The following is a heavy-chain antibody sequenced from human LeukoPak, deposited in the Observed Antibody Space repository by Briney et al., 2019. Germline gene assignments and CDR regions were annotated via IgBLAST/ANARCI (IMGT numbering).Heavy chain of an antibody. CDR1: GYTLTELS. Sequence: ASVNVSCKVSGYTLTELSMHWVRQAHGKGLEWMGGFDPEDGETIYAQKFQGRVTMTEDTSTDTAYMELSSLRSEDTAVYYCATGTPTVTTMGFDYWGQGTLVTVSS. J-gene: IGHJ4*02. V-gene: IGHV1-24*01. D-gene: IGHD4-17*01. CDR3: ATGTPTVTTMGFDY. CDR2: FDPEDGET.